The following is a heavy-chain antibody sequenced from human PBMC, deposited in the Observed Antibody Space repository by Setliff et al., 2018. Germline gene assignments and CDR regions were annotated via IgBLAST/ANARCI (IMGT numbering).Heavy chain of an antibody. CDR2: INHSGST. Sequence: SETLSLTCAVYGGSFSGYYWSWIRQPPGTGLEWIGEINHSGSTSYNPSLKSRVTISVDTSKNQFSLKLSSVTAADTAVYYCASGYSYYYYYYYMDVWGKGTTVTVSS. J-gene: IGHJ6*03. CDR3: ASGYSYYYYYYYMDV. D-gene: IGHD5-18*01. V-gene: IGHV4-34*01. CDR1: GGSFSGYY.